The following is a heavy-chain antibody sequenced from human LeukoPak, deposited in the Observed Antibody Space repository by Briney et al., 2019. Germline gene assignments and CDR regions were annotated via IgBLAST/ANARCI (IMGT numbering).Heavy chain of an antibody. CDR3: ARDVPGDEAFDI. J-gene: IGHJ3*02. CDR1: GYTFTGYF. D-gene: IGHD1-1*01. Sequence: APVKVSCRASGYTFTGYFIHWVRQAPGQGLEWMGWINPSSGDTRYEQKFQGRVTMTRDTSITSVYMELNRLTSDDTAMYYCARDVPGDEAFDIWGQGSMVTVSS. V-gene: IGHV1-2*02. CDR2: INPSSGDT.